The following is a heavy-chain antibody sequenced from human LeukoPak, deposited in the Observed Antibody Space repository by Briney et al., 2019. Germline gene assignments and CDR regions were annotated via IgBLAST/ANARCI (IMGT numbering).Heavy chain of an antibody. CDR3: TRDVSQSSSWYGEFDY. CDR1: GFTFSSYG. D-gene: IGHD6-13*01. Sequence: GGSLRLSCAASGFTFSSYGMNWVRQAPGKGLEWVAVIWYDGSNKYYADSVKGRFTISRDNAKNTLYLQMNSLRDEDTAVYYCTRDVSQSSSWYGEFDYWGQGTQVTVSS. CDR2: IWYDGSNK. V-gene: IGHV3-33*01. J-gene: IGHJ4*02.